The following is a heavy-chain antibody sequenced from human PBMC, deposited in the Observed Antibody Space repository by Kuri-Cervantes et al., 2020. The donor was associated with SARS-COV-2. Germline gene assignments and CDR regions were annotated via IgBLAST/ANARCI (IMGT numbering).Heavy chain of an antibody. CDR2: IIPIFGTA. Sequence: SVKVSCKASGGTFSSYAISWVRQAPGQGLEWMGGIIPIFGTANYAQKFQGRVTITADESTSTAYMELSSLRSEDTAVYYCARGFRAATAEIYYYYYYMDVWGKGTTVPSP. V-gene: IGHV1-69*13. D-gene: IGHD2-15*01. J-gene: IGHJ6*03. CDR1: GGTFSSYA. CDR3: ARGFRAATAEIYYYYYYMDV.